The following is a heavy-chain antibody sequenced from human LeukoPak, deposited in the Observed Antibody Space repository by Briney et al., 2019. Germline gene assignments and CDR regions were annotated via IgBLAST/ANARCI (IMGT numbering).Heavy chain of an antibody. CDR2: IYYSVST. J-gene: IGHJ3*02. CDR1: GGSISRYY. CDR3: ARDPGQWHYAFDI. Sequence: SETLSLSCTVSGGSISRYYWSWIRQPPGKGLEWMGYIYYSVSTNYNPSLKSRVTISVDTSKNQFSLKLSSVTAADTAVYYCARDPGQWHYAFDIWGQGTMVTVSS. D-gene: IGHD6-19*01. V-gene: IGHV4-59*01.